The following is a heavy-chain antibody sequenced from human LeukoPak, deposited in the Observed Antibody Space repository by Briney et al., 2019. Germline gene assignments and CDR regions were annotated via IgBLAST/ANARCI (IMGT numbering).Heavy chain of an antibody. V-gene: IGHV3-30*02. J-gene: IGHJ4*02. CDR3: AKDPRGDYYGSGSYFDQ. Sequence: GGSLRLFCATSGFTFSNYGMHWVRQALGKGLEWVAFIRYDGGNKYYADSVKGRFTISRDNSENTLYLQMNSLRAEDTAVYYCAKDPRGDYYGSGSYFDQWGQGTLVTVSS. D-gene: IGHD3-10*01. CDR1: GFTFSNYG. CDR2: IRYDGGNK.